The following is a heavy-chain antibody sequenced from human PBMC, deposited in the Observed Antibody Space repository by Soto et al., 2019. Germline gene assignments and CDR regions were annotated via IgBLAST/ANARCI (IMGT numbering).Heavy chain of an antibody. CDR3: ARDGSIGGSDYYYYYGMDV. J-gene: IGHJ6*02. Sequence: SETLSLTCTVSGGSVSSGSYYWSWIRQPPGKGLEWIGYIYYSGSTNYNPSLKSRVTISVDTSKNQFSLKLSSVTAADTAVYYCARDGSIGGSDYYYYYGMDVWGQGTTVTVS. CDR2: IYYSGST. CDR1: GGSVSSGSYY. D-gene: IGHD2-15*01. V-gene: IGHV4-61*01.